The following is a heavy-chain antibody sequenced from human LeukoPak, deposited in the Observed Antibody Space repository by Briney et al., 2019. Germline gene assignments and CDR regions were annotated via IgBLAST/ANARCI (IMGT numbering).Heavy chain of an antibody. CDR2: IRYDGSNK. CDR1: GITFSSYG. CDR3: AKDSPYCSGGSCYSVFDY. J-gene: IGHJ4*02. Sequence: GGSLRLSCAASGITFSSYGLHWVRQAPGKGLEWVAFIRYDGSNKYYADSVKGRFTISRDNSKNTLYLQMNSLRAEDTAVYYCAKDSPYCSGGSCYSVFDYWGQGTLVTVSS. V-gene: IGHV3-30*02. D-gene: IGHD2-15*01.